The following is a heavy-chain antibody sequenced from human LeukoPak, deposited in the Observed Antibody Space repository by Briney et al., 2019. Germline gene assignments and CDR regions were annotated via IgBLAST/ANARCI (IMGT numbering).Heavy chain of an antibody. D-gene: IGHD6-19*01. J-gene: IGHJ4*02. CDR3: ARISSGWYYFDY. V-gene: IGHV4-4*07. CDR1: GGSINSYY. CDR2: LYSSGST. Sequence: SETLSLTCTVSGGSINSYYWSWIRQPTGKGLEWIGRLYSSGSTNRNPSLRSRVTMSVDSSKNQFSLKLSSVTAADTAVYYCARISSGWYYFDYWGQGTLVTVSS.